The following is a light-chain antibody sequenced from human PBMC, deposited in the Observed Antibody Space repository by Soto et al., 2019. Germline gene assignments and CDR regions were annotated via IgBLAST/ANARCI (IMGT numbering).Light chain of an antibody. J-gene: IGKJ4*01. CDR2: GAS. CDR3: QQRSNWPSLT. CDR1: QSVGSNY. V-gene: IGKV3D-20*02. Sequence: EILLTQFPGTLSLSPGERATLSWRASQSVGSNYLAWYQQRPGQPPNLIIFGASHRAPDIPDRFSGSGAGTEFTLTISSLEPQDFAAYYCQQRSNWPSLTFGGGTKVDIK.